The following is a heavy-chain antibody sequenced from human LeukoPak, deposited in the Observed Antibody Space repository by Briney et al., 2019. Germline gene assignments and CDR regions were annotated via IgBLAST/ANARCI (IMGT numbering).Heavy chain of an antibody. CDR3: ARVSRTPYSEVFDY. Sequence: GGSLRLSCAASGFTVSSNYMSWVRQAPGKGLEWVSVIYSGGSTYYADSVKGRFTISRDNSKNTLYLQMNSLRAEDTAVYYCARVSRTPYSEVFDYWGQGTLVTVSS. V-gene: IGHV3-66*01. CDR2: IYSGGST. CDR1: GFTVSSNY. D-gene: IGHD1-26*01. J-gene: IGHJ4*02.